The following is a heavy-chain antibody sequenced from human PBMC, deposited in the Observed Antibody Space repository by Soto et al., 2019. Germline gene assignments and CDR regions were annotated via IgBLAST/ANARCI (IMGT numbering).Heavy chain of an antibody. V-gene: IGHV5-51*01. CDR1: GYSFTSYW. D-gene: IGHD3-16*02. Sequence: PGESLKISCKGSGYSFTSYWIGWVRQMPGKGLEWMGIIYPGGSSTKYSPPFQGQVTIPADKAISPAYLQWSSLKASDTAMYYCARLLSPPPDMITFGGVIPTYGMDVWGQGTTVTVSS. CDR3: ARLLSPPPDMITFGGVIPTYGMDV. J-gene: IGHJ6*02. CDR2: IYPGGSST.